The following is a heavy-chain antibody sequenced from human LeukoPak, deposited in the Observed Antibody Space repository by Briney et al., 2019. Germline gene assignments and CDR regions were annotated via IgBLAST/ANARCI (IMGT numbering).Heavy chain of an antibody. Sequence: SETLSLTCTLSGDSISSSSYFWGWIRQPPGKGLEWIGSFYYGGPTYYNPSLKSRVTISVDTSKNQLSLKLNSVTAADTAVYYCARGVAARLVGFDYWGQGTLVTVSS. D-gene: IGHD6-6*01. CDR3: ARGVAARLVGFDY. CDR2: FYYGGPT. CDR1: GDSISSSSYF. V-gene: IGHV4-39*01. J-gene: IGHJ4*02.